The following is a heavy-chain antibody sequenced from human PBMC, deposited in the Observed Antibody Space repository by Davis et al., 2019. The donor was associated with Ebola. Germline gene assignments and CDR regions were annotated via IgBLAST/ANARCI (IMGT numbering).Heavy chain of an antibody. D-gene: IGHD1-20*01. V-gene: IGHV3-33*01. CDR2: IWYDGSNK. Sequence: PGGSLRLSCAASGFTFSSYGMHWVRQAPGKGLEWVAVIWYDGSNKYYADSVKGRFTISRDNSKNTLYLQMNSLRAEDTAVYYCAREYRYNWNDGVFDYWGQGTLVTASS. J-gene: IGHJ4*02. CDR1: GFTFSSYG. CDR3: AREYRYNWNDGVFDY.